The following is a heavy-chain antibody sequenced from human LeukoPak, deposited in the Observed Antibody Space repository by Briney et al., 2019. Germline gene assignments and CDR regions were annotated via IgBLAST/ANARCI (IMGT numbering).Heavy chain of an antibody. Sequence: GGSLRLSCAASGFTFDDYAMHWVRQAPGKGLEWVSGISWNSGSIDYGDSVKGRFTTSRGNAKNSLYLQMNSLRAEDTALYFCARNFRGSSNYYGMDIWGQGTTVTVSS. CDR1: GFTFDDYA. J-gene: IGHJ6*02. CDR2: ISWNSGSI. D-gene: IGHD1-26*01. V-gene: IGHV3-9*01. CDR3: ARNFRGSSNYYGMDI.